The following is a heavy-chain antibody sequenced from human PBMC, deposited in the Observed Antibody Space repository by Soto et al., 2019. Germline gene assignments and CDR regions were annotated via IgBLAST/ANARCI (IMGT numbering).Heavy chain of an antibody. Sequence: SVKVSCKASGGTFSSYAINWVRQAPGQGLEWMGGIIPIFGTANYAQKFQGRVTITADESTSTAYMELSSLRSEDTAVYYCARGGYCSSTSCYLPYWYFDLWGRGTLVTVSS. CDR2: IIPIFGTA. J-gene: IGHJ2*01. D-gene: IGHD2-2*01. CDR1: GGTFSSYA. CDR3: ARGGYCSSTSCYLPYWYFDL. V-gene: IGHV1-69*13.